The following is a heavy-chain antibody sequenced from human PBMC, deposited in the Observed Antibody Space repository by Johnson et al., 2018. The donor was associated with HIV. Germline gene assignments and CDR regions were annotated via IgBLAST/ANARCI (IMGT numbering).Heavy chain of an antibody. CDR2: IWYDGSNT. V-gene: IGHV3-33*06. D-gene: IGHD2-15*01. CDR3: AKESKWGSRTPHAFEI. CDR1: GFTFSSHG. J-gene: IGHJ3*02. Sequence: QVQLVESGGGVVQPGRSLRLYCAASGFTFSSHGMHWVRQAPGKGLEVVAVIWYDGSNTYYAASVKGRVTISKENSKNTLYLQMKSRRAEDTAGYYCAKESKWGSRTPHAFEIWGQGTMVTVSS.